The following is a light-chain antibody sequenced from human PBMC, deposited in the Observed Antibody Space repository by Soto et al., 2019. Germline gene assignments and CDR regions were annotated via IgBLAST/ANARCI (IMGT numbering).Light chain of an antibody. Sequence: EIVMTQSRTTVYVSTGEIGTLFCSVIQSVSSNLAWYQHKPGQAPRLLIYGASTRATGIPARFSGSGSGTEFTLTISSLQSEDFAVYYCQQRRSWPPTITFGQGTGLEIK. J-gene: IGKJ5*01. CDR2: GAS. V-gene: IGKV3-15*01. CDR1: QSVSSN. CDR3: QQRRSWPPTIT.